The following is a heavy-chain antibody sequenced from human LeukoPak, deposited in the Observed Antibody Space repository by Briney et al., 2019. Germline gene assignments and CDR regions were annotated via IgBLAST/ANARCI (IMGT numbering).Heavy chain of an antibody. CDR3: AREGSSTIYFGSRTHSGGAFDI. V-gene: IGHV3-33*01. J-gene: IGHJ3*02. Sequence: PGRSLRLSCAASGFTFSNYGIHWVRQAPGKGLEGVAIIWNDGSNKYYGDSVKGRFTISRDNSKNTAYLQMNSLRGEDTALYYCAREGSSTIYFGSRTHSGGAFDIWGQGTVVTVSS. D-gene: IGHD3-10*01. CDR1: GFTFSNYG. CDR2: IWNDGSNK.